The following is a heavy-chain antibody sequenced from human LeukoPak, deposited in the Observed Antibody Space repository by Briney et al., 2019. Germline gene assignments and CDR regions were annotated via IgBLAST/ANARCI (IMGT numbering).Heavy chain of an antibody. D-gene: IGHD2-21*02. CDR2: MNEYGSEI. J-gene: IGHJ3*01. V-gene: IGHV3-7*03. CDR1: GFIFSDFS. CDR3: AKGRWGLTINNFDL. Sequence: GGSLRLSCAVSGFIFSDFSMSWVRQAPGKGLEWVAKMNEYGSEIFYVDSVKGRFTISRDSSKNTLYLQMNSLGGEDTALYYCAKGRWGLTINNFDLWGQGTMVTVSS.